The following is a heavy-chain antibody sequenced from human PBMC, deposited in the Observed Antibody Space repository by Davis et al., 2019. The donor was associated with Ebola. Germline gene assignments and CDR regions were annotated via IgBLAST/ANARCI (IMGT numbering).Heavy chain of an antibody. J-gene: IGHJ6*03. CDR1: GGSFSGYY. Sequence: PSETLSLTCAVYGGSFSGYYWSWIRQPPGKGLEWIGEINHSGSTNYNPSLKSRVTISVDTSKNQFSLKPSSVTAADTAVYYCARGSGSYYYYMDVWGKGTTVTVSS. V-gene: IGHV4-34*01. CDR3: ARGSGSYYYYMDV. CDR2: INHSGST. D-gene: IGHD1-26*01.